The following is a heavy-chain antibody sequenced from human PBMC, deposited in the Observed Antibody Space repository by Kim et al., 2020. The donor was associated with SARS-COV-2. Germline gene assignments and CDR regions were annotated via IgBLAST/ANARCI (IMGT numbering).Heavy chain of an antibody. CDR1: GFTFSSYS. J-gene: IGHJ5*02. Sequence: GGSLRLSCAASGFTFSSYSMNWVRQAPGKGLEWVSSISSSSRYIYYADSVKGRFTISRDNAKNSLYLQMNSLRAEDTAVYYCARDSGPYPFDPWGQGTLVTVSS. D-gene: IGHD5-12*01. V-gene: IGHV3-21*01. CDR2: ISSSSRYI. CDR3: ARDSGPYPFDP.